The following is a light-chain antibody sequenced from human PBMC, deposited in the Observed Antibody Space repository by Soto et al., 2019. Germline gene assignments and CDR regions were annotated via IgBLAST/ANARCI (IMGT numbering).Light chain of an antibody. CDR1: SSNIGSNT. J-gene: IGLJ3*02. CDR2: SNN. CDR3: AAWDDSLKGWV. Sequence: QSVLTQPPSASGTPGQRVTISCSGSSSNIGSNTVNWYQQLPGTAPKLLIYSNNQRPSGFPDRFSGSKSGTSASLAISGLQSEDEADYYCAAWDDSLKGWVFGGGTKLTVL. V-gene: IGLV1-44*01.